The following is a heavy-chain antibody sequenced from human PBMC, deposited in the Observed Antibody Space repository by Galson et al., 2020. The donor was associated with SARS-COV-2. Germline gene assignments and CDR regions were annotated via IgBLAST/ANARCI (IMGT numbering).Heavy chain of an antibody. D-gene: IGHD3-16*01. CDR1: GFTVSSNY. Sequence: GGSLRLSCAASGFTVSSNYMSWIRQAQGKGLEWVSIIYSGGNTYYADSVKGRFTISRDNSKNILYLQMNSLRAEDTAVYFCARVPWLRGAFDMWGQGTMVTVSS. J-gene: IGHJ3*02. V-gene: IGHV3-53*01. CDR3: ARVPWLRGAFDM. CDR2: IYSGGNT.